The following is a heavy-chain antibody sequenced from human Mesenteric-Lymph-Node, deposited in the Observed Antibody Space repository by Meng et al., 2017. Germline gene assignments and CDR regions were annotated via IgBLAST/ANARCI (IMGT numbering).Heavy chain of an antibody. CDR1: GYTFTNYY. J-gene: IGHJ4*02. D-gene: IGHD3-16*01. Sequence: QWQSGQFGAEVKKPGASVKVSCKASGYTFTNYYMHWVRQAPGQGLEWMGIINTSVGYTSHAQKFQGRVPMTRDTSTSTVHMEVSSLRSADTAVYYCARASRVLGGFDYWGQGTLVTVSS. CDR3: ARASRVLGGFDY. V-gene: IGHV1-46*01. CDR2: INTSVGYT.